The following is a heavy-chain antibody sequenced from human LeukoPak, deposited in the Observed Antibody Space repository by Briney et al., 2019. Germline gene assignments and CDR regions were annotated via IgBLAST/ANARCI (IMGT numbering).Heavy chain of an antibody. CDR1: GFTFSNYG. V-gene: IGHV3-30*18. D-gene: IGHD3-22*01. CDR2: ISYDGSNK. Sequence: GGSLRLSCAASGFTFSNYGMHWVRQAPGKGLEWVAVISYDGSNKYYADSVKGRFTISRDNSKNTLYLQMNSLRAEDTAVYYCAKDPNYYDSSGYFQHWGQGTLVTVSS. CDR3: AKDPNYYDSSGYFQH. J-gene: IGHJ1*01.